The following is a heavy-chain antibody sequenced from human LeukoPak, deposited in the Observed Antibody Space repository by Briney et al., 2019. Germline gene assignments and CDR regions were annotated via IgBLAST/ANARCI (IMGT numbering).Heavy chain of an antibody. J-gene: IGHJ4*02. V-gene: IGHV4-34*01. Sequence: SETLSLTCAVYGGSFSGYYWSWIRQPPGKGLEWIGEINHSGSTNYNPPLKSRVTISVDTSKNQFSLKLSSVTAADTAVYYCARGYGDYGPPNYWGQGTLVTVSS. CDR1: GGSFSGYY. CDR2: INHSGST. D-gene: IGHD4-17*01. CDR3: ARGYGDYGPPNY.